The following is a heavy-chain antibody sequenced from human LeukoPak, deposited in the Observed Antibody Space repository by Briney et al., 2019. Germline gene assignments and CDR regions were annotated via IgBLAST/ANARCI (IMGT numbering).Heavy chain of an antibody. Sequence: PSETLSLTCIVSGGSITTNNYYWGWIRQPPGKGLEWIGSINSSGSTYYNPSLKSRVTISIDTSKNQFSLKLNTVTAADTAVYYCARDSWEQWLVPRGSDYWGQGTLVTVSS. CDR1: GGSITTNNYY. V-gene: IGHV4-39*02. D-gene: IGHD6-19*01. CDR3: ARDSWEQWLVPRGSDY. CDR2: INSSGST. J-gene: IGHJ4*02.